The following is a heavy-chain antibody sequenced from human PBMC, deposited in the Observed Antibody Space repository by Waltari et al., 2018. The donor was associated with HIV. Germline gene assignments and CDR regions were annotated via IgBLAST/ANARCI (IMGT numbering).Heavy chain of an antibody. V-gene: IGHV3-49*04. CDR3: SRQHDSSGYYTRGLFYFDY. D-gene: IGHD3-22*01. Sequence: EVQLVESGGTLVQPGRSLRLSCSSSGSTFGDLAIIWVRQAPGKGLEWVGLIRTKTYGGTTEYAASVKGRFTISRDDSRSIAYLQMNSLKTADTAVYFCSRQHDSSGYYTRGLFYFDYWGQGNLVTVSS. CDR1: GSTFGDLA. CDR2: IRTKTYGGTT. J-gene: IGHJ4*02.